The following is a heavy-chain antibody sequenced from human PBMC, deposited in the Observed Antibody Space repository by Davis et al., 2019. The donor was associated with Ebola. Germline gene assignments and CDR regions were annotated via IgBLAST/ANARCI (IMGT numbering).Heavy chain of an antibody. CDR3: AREVSAFGGVIVQYYFDY. J-gene: IGHJ4*02. CDR1: GFTFSNYG. CDR2: ISYDGSNK. V-gene: IGHV3-30*03. D-gene: IGHD3-16*02. Sequence: PGGSLRLSCAASGFTFSNYGMHWVRQGPGKGLKWVAVISYDGSNKYYADSVKGRFTISRDNAKNSLYLQMNSLRDEDTAVYYCAREVSAFGGVIVQYYFDYWGQGTLVTVSS.